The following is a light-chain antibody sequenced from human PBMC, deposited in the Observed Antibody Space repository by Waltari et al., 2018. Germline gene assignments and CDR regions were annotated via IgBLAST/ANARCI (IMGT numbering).Light chain of an antibody. V-gene: IGLV2-14*01. J-gene: IGLJ2*01. CDR3: SSYTSSRTLV. Sequence: QSALTQPASVSEPPGQSITIACTATRSDVGGFNYAPWYQQHPGKAPKLMIYEVNNRPSGVSNRFSGSKSGNTASLTISGLQAEDEADYYCSSYTSSRTLVFGGGTKLTVL. CDR1: RSDVGGFNY. CDR2: EVN.